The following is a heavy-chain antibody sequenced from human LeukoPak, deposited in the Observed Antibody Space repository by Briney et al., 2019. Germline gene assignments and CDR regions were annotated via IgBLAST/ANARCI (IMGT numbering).Heavy chain of an antibody. V-gene: IGHV3-30-3*01. J-gene: IGHJ4*02. Sequence: GGSLRLSCAASGITFSSYAMHWVRQAPGKGLEWVAVISYDGSDKYYTDSVKGRFTISRDNSENTLYLQMNSLRSDDTAVYFRAGGSYVWRYLDYWGQGTLVTVSS. D-gene: IGHD3-16*01. CDR3: AGGSYVWRYLDY. CDR1: GITFSSYA. CDR2: ISYDGSDK.